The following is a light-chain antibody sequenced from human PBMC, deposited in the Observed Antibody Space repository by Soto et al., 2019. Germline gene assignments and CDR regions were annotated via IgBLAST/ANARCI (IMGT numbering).Light chain of an antibody. CDR3: QQYGSSPIT. Sequence: IVMTQSPGTLSLYPGATVTLSCRLSQSIESNYLAWYQQKAGQAPRFLMYGASSRATGIPDRFSGSGSGTDFTLTISRLQAEDFAVYYCQQYGSSPITFGQGTRLEI. CDR2: GAS. CDR1: QSIESNY. V-gene: IGKV3-20*01. J-gene: IGKJ5*01.